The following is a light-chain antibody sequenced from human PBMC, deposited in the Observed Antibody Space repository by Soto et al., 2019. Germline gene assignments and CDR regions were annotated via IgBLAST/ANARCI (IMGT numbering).Light chain of an antibody. CDR1: QSVSIY. CDR3: QRRSSWRT. Sequence: EIVLTQSPATLSLSPGERATLSCRASQSVSIYLAWYQQKPGQAPRLLIYDASNRATGIPARFSGSGSGTDFTLTISSLEPEDFAVYYCQRRSSWRTFGQGTKVEIK. J-gene: IGKJ1*01. CDR2: DAS. V-gene: IGKV3-11*01.